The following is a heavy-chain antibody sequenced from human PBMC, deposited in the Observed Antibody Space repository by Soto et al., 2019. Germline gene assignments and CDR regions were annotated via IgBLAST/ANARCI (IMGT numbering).Heavy chain of an antibody. D-gene: IGHD5-18*01. J-gene: IGHJ3*02. CDR1: RGTFSSYA. V-gene: IGHV1-69*12. CDR3: ASCLKKNSYGYQGAFDI. CDR2: IIPIFGTA. Sequence: QVQLVQSGAEVKKPGSSVKVSCKASRGTFSSYAISWVRQAPGQGLEWLGGIIPIFGTANYEQKFEGRVTITADESTSPGYMELGSLRTEETAVYYCASCLKKNSYGYQGAFDIWGQGTMVTVSS.